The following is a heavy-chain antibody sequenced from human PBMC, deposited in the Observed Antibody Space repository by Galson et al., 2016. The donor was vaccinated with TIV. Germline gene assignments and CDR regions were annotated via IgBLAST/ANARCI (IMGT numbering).Heavy chain of an antibody. CDR3: ARAASPRYSLSSGYLGF. D-gene: IGHD3-22*01. CDR2: IYFSGTT. V-gene: IGHV4-39*07. CDR1: GDSINNTPYF. J-gene: IGHJ4*02. Sequence: ETLSLTCTVSGDSINNTPYFWGWVRQPPGKGLEFIGSIYFSGTTQYNPSLKSRVTISVDTSRNQFYLKLRSVTVADTAVYYCARAASPRYSLSSGYLGFGGQGTLVTVSS.